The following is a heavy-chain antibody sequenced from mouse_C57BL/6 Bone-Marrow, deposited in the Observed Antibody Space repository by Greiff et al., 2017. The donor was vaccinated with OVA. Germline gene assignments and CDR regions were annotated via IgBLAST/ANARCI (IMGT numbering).Heavy chain of an antibody. J-gene: IGHJ2*01. D-gene: IGHD1-1*01. V-gene: IGHV1-19*01. CDR3: ARRAPYYAVSLFWFDD. CDR2: INPYNGGT. Sequence: EVKLMESGPVLVKPGASVKMSCKASGYTFTDYYMNWVKQSQGKSLEWIGVINPYNGGTSYNQRIKGKATLSVDNSYSTAYMELNSLTSEDTAVYYGARRAPYYAVSLFWFDDWGQGTTLTVSS. CDR1: GYTFTDYY.